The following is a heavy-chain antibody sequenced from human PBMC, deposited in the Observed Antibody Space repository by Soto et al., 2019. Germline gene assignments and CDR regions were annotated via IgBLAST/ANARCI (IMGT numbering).Heavy chain of an antibody. CDR2: IYWDDSK. Sequence: QITLKESGPTLVRPTQTLTLTCAFSGFSLSTSGVGVGWIRHPPGKALEWLAVIYWDDSKHYSPSLRSRLTITNETSKNHVVLTMTNRDPMDTGTYYCAHKGPEDWPLDYWGQGTLVTVSS. J-gene: IGHJ4*02. V-gene: IGHV2-5*02. D-gene: IGHD3-9*01. CDR3: AHKGPEDWPLDY. CDR1: GFSLSTSGVG.